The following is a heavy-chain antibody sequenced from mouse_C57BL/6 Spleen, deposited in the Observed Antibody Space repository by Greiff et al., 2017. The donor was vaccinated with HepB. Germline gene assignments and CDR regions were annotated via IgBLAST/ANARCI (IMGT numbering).Heavy chain of an antibody. CDR1: GYTFTSYG. V-gene: IGHV1-81*01. CDR3: ARWDYDGSRYFDV. CDR2: IYPRSGNT. Sequence: QVQLKQSGAELARPGASVKLSCKASGYTFTSYGISWVKQRTGQGLEWIGEIYPRSGNTYYNEKFKGKATLTADKSSSTAYMELRSLTSEDSAVYFCARWDYDGSRYFDVWGTGTTVTVSS. J-gene: IGHJ1*03. D-gene: IGHD2-3*01.